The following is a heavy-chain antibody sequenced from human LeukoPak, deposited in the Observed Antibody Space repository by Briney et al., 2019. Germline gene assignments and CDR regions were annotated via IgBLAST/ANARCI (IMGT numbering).Heavy chain of an antibody. Sequence: GGSLRLSCAASGFHFSSYAMNWVRQAPGKGLEWVSSIDNSGNYIYYGDSVKGRFTISRDNAKNSLYLEMNSLRVEDTAVYYCARDKSGYSGYDALDYWGQGTLVTVSS. D-gene: IGHD5-12*01. CDR3: ARDKSGYSGYDALDY. J-gene: IGHJ4*02. CDR1: GFHFSSYA. CDR2: IDNSGNYI. V-gene: IGHV3-21*01.